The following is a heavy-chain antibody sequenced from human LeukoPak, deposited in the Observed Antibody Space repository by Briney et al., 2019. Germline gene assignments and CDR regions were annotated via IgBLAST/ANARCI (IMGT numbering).Heavy chain of an antibody. V-gene: IGHV3-21*01. J-gene: IGHJ6*03. CDR3: ASLPAAASYMDV. D-gene: IGHD6-25*01. CDR1: RFSLSSHT. CDR2: ISTNDI. Sequence: GESMRLSCAASRFSLSSHTMNWDRQAPGRGLEWVSAISTNDIQYADSVKGRFTISRDNAKNSLSLQMESARAEDTAVYYCASLPAAASYMDVWGKGTTVTVSS.